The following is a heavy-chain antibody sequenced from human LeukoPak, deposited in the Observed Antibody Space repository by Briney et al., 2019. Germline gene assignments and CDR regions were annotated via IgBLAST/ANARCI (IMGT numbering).Heavy chain of an antibody. CDR2: IYTSGST. Sequence: PSETLSLTCTVSGGSITSGSYYWSWIRQPAGKGLEWIGLIYTSGSTNYNPSLKSRVTISVDTSKNQFSLKLSSVTAADTAVYYCARVRWELPYNWFDPWGQGTLVTVSS. J-gene: IGHJ5*02. CDR3: ARVRWELPYNWFDP. CDR1: GGSITSGSYY. V-gene: IGHV4-61*02. D-gene: IGHD1-26*01.